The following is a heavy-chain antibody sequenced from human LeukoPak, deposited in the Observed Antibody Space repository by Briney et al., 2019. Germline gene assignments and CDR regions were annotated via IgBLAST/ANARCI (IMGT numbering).Heavy chain of an antibody. J-gene: IGHJ6*03. Sequence: GGSLRLSCAASGFTFSSYGMSWVRQAPGKSLEWVSSITSDSRYKYYVDSVRGRFTISRDNAKNTLFLQIDSLRAEDTAVYYCARDPYSGTYGHLYYYYMDVWGKGITVTISS. CDR1: GFTFSSYG. CDR2: ITSDSRYK. V-gene: IGHV3-21*01. D-gene: IGHD1-26*01. CDR3: ARDPYSGTYGHLYYYYMDV.